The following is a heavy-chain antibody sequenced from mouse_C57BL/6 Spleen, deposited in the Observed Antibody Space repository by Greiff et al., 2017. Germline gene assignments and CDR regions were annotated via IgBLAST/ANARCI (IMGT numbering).Heavy chain of an antibody. V-gene: IGHV1-82*01. CDR2: IYPGDGDT. D-gene: IGHD4-1*01. Sequence: VQLQPSGPELVKPGASVKIFRKASGYAFRSSRMNWVKQRPGKGLEWIGRIYPGDGDTNNNGKFKGKATLTADKSSSTAYMQLSSLTSEDSAVYFCARGGNWAFAYWGQGTLVTVSA. J-gene: IGHJ3*01. CDR1: GYAFRSSR. CDR3: ARGGNWAFAY.